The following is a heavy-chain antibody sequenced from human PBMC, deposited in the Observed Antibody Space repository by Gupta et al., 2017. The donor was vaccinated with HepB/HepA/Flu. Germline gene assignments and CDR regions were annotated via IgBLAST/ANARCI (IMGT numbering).Heavy chain of an antibody. CDR1: ELPVSSYW. Sequence: EVHLAESGGGLVQPGGSLRLSCAASELPVSSYWMHWVRQAPGKGLVWVSRMNQHGSVINYADSVKGRFTISRDNTKNALYLQMNSLRAEDTAIYFCSRDTFGPYDYWGQGTLVTVSS. CDR2: MNQHGSVI. V-gene: IGHV3-74*01. D-gene: IGHD2/OR15-2a*01. J-gene: IGHJ4*02. CDR3: SRDTFGPYDY.